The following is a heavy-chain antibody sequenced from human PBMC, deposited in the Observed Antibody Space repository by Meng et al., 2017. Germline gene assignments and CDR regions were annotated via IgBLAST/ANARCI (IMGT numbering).Heavy chain of an antibody. CDR3: ARLLRPYSSSSNFDY. J-gene: IGHJ4*02. Sequence: QGPLVQSGAEVNKPGASGKVSCKASGYTFTSYGISWVRQAPGQGLEWMGWISAYNGNTNYAQKLQGRVTMTTDTSTSTAYMELRSLRSDDTAVYYCARLLRPYSSSSNFDYWGQGTLVTVSS. V-gene: IGHV1-18*01. CDR2: ISAYNGNT. D-gene: IGHD6-6*01. CDR1: GYTFTSYG.